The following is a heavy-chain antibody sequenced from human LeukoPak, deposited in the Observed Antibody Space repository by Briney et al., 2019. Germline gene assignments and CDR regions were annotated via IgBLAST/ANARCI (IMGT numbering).Heavy chain of an antibody. J-gene: IGHJ6*03. D-gene: IGHD5-18*01. CDR3: ARDTAMVTEWDYYYYMDV. CDR1: GGTFSSYA. V-gene: IGHV1-69*01. CDR2: IIPIFGTA. Sequence: ASVKVSCKASGGTFSSYAISWVRQAPGQGREWMGGIIPIFGTANYAQKFQGRVTITADESTSAAYMELSSLRSEYTAVYYCARDTAMVTEWDYYYYMDVWGKGTTVTVSS.